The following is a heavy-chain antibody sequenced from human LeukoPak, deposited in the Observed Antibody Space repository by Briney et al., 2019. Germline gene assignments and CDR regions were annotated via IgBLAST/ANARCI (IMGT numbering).Heavy chain of an antibody. V-gene: IGHV1-2*06. Sequence: GASVKVSCKASGYTFTGYYMHWVRQAPGQGLEWMGRINPNSGGTNYAQKFQGRVTMTRDTSISTAYMELSRLRSDDTAVYYCARGYVWGSYRYVYWGQGTLVTVSS. J-gene: IGHJ4*02. D-gene: IGHD3-16*02. CDR2: INPNSGGT. CDR3: ARGYVWGSYRYVY. CDR1: GYTFTGYY.